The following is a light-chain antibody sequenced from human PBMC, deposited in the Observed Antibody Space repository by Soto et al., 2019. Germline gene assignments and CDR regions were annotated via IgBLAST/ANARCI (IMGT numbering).Light chain of an antibody. Sequence: EIVMTQSPATLSVSPGERATLSCRASQSLFSNLAWYQQKPGQAPGLLIYGASTRATGIPARFSGSGSGTEFTLTISSLQSEDFAVYYCQQYNNWPPWTFGQGTKVEIK. CDR3: QQYNNWPPWT. CDR2: GAS. V-gene: IGKV3-15*01. J-gene: IGKJ1*01. CDR1: QSLFSN.